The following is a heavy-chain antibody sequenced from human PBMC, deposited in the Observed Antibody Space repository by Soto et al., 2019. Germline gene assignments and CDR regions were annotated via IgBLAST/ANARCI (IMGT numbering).Heavy chain of an antibody. Sequence: VELVQSGAEVKKPGASVRVSCKASGYTFTDYFIHWVRQAPGQGLEWMGWINPNSGGTNYGQKFQGRVTMTRDTSITTVYLDLSRLRSDDTATYYCARDTKIPAHAIHDGRWGQGTLVTVSS. CDR3: ARDTKIPAHAIHDGR. CDR2: INPNSGGT. CDR1: GYTFTDYF. V-gene: IGHV1-2*02. D-gene: IGHD2-2*01. J-gene: IGHJ4*02.